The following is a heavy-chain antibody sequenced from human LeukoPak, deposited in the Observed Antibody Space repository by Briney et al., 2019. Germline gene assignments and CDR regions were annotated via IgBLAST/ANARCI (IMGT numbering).Heavy chain of an antibody. Sequence: ASVKVSCKASGYSFTNHDMHWVRQAPGQTLEWMGYINPDNGDTKYSQEFQGRVTITSDTSASTAYMELSRLTSEDMAVYYCTLYNFWGQGTLVTVSS. J-gene: IGHJ4*02. D-gene: IGHD2-2*02. CDR2: INPDNGDT. V-gene: IGHV1-3*03. CDR3: TLYNF. CDR1: GYSFTNHD.